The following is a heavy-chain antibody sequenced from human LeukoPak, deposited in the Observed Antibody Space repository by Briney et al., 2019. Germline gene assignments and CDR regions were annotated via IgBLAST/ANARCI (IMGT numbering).Heavy chain of an antibody. CDR2: IYHGGST. CDR3: ASDYDSSGGP. J-gene: IGHJ5*02. Sequence: SETLSLTCAVSGGSISSGGYSWSWIRQPPGKGLEWIGYIYHGGSTYYNPSLKSRVTISVDRSKNQFSLKLSSVTAADTAVYYCASDYDSSGGPWGQGTLVTVSS. CDR1: GGSISSGGYS. D-gene: IGHD3-22*01. V-gene: IGHV4-30-2*01.